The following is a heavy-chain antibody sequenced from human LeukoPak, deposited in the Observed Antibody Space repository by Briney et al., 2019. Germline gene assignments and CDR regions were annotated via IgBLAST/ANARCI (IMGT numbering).Heavy chain of an antibody. CDR1: GFTFSSYG. CDR3: AREAWGPRRPYYFDY. D-gene: IGHD7-27*01. J-gene: IGHJ4*02. V-gene: IGHV3-33*01. CDR2: IWYDGSNK. Sequence: PGGSLRLSCAASGFTFSSYGMHWVHQAPGKGLEWVAVIWYDGSNKYYADSVKGRFTISRDNSKNTLYLQMNSLRAEDTAVYYCAREAWGPRRPYYFDYWGQGTLVTVSS.